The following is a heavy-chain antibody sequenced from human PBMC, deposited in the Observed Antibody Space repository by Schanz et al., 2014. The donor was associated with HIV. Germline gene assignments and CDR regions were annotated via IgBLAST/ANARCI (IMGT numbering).Heavy chain of an antibody. CDR1: GFTFSSSG. CDR3: ARVANWDYYGMDV. D-gene: IGHD3-16*01. Sequence: VQLVESGGGVVQPGRSLRLSCTASGFTFSSSGMNWVRRAPGKGLEWVSAISSGNRYIYYADSVEGRFTISRDNAKNSLSLQMNSLRAEDTAVYYCARVANWDYYGMDVWGRGTTVTVSS. CDR2: ISSGNRYI. J-gene: IGHJ6*02. V-gene: IGHV3-21*01.